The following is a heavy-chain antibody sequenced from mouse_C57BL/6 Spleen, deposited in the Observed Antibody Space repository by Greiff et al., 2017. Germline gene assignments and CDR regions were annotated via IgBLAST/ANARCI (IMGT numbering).Heavy chain of an antibody. D-gene: IGHD1-1*01. Sequence: QVQLQQSGAELVKPGASVKMSCKASGYTFTSYWITWVKQRPGQGLEWIGDIYPGSGSTNYNEKFKSKATLTVDTSSSTAYMQLSSLTSEDSAVYYCARNYYGSSYYFDYWGQGTTLTVSS. J-gene: IGHJ2*01. CDR1: GYTFTSYW. CDR2: IYPGSGST. V-gene: IGHV1-55*01. CDR3: ARNYYGSSYYFDY.